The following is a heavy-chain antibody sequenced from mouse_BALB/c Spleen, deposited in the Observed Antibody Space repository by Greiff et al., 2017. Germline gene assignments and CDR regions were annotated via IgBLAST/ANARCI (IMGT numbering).Heavy chain of an antibody. Sequence: VMLVESGPELVRPGESVKISCKGSGYTFTDYAMHWVKQSHAKSLEWIGVISIYYDNTNYNQKFKGKATMTVDKSSSTAYMELARLTSEDSAIYYCASAYDGYYDAMDYWGQGTSVTVSS. D-gene: IGHD2-3*01. V-gene: IGHV1-67*01. CDR1: GYTFTDYA. J-gene: IGHJ4*01. CDR2: ISIYYDNT. CDR3: ASAYDGYYDAMDY.